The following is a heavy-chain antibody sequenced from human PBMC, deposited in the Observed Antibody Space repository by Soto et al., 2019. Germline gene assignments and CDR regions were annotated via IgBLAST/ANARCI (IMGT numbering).Heavy chain of an antibody. J-gene: IGHJ6*02. D-gene: IGHD5-18*01. CDR1: GFTVSSNY. CDR2: IYSGGST. Sequence: GGSLRLSCAASGFTVSSNYMSWFRQAPGKGLEWVSVIYSGGSTYYADSVKGRFTISRDNSKNTLYLQMNSLRAEDTAVYYCARDRRGYSYDGMDVWGQGTTVTVSS. CDR3: ARDRRGYSYDGMDV. V-gene: IGHV3-53*01.